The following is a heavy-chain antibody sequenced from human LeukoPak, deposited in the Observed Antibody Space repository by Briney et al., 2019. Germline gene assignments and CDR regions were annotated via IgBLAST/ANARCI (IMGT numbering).Heavy chain of an antibody. CDR3: AKQALSSSGWLKRDKTFFFDY. D-gene: IGHD6-19*01. CDR2: ISGSGGSA. J-gene: IGHJ4*02. CDR1: GFTFSSYA. Sequence: GGSLRLSCAASGFTFSSYAMSWVRQAPGKGLEWVSAISGSGGSAYCADSVKGRFTISRDNSKNTLYLKMNSLRAEDTAVYYCAKQALSSSGWLKRDKTFFFDYWGQGTLVTVSS. V-gene: IGHV3-23*01.